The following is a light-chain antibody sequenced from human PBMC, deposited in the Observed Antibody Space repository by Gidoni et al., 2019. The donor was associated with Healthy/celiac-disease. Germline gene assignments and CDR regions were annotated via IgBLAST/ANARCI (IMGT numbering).Light chain of an antibody. V-gene: IGKV3-15*01. CDR1: QIVSNN. Sequence: EIVMTQSPATLSVSPGERATLSCRASQIVSNNLAWYQQKPGQAPRLLIHGASTRATGIAARFSGSGSGTEFTLTISSLQSEDFAVYYCQQYTNWPLLFTFGPGTKVDVK. CDR3: QQYTNWPLLFT. J-gene: IGKJ3*01. CDR2: GAS.